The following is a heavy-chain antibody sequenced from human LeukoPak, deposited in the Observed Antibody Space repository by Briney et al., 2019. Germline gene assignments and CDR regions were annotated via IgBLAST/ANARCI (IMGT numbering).Heavy chain of an antibody. CDR2: ISYSGST. Sequence: SETLSLTCTVSGGSISSYYWSWIRQPPGKGLEWIGYISYSGSTNYNPSLKSRVAMSVDTSKNQFSLKLSSVTAADTAVYYCARPRTEYSSSSGFDYWGQGTLVTVSS. V-gene: IGHV4-59*08. J-gene: IGHJ4*02. CDR1: GGSISSYY. D-gene: IGHD6-6*01. CDR3: ARPRTEYSSSSGFDY.